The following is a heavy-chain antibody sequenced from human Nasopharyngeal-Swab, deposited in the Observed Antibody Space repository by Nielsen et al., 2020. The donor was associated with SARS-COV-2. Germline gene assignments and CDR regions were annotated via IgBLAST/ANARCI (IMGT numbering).Heavy chain of an antibody. Sequence: WIRQCPGKGLEWIGEINHSGSTNYNPSLKSRVTISVDTSKNQFSLKLSSVTAADTAVYYCARVSWEGSYYYYYMDVWGKGTTVTVSS. CDR3: ARVSWEGSYYYYYMDV. J-gene: IGHJ6*03. V-gene: IGHV4-34*01. D-gene: IGHD1-26*01. CDR2: INHSGST.